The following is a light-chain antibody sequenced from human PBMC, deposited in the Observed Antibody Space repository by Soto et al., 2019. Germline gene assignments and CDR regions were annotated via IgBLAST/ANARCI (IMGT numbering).Light chain of an antibody. CDR3: QQYQNLWT. V-gene: IGKV3-15*01. Sequence: IQMTQSPATLSVYPGERATLSCRASQTIYSNVAWYQQRPGQAPRLLIYRASARATGIPARFSGSGSGTEFTLTIGSLQSEDSAVYYCQQYQNLWTFGQGTKVDIK. CDR2: RAS. J-gene: IGKJ1*01. CDR1: QTIYSN.